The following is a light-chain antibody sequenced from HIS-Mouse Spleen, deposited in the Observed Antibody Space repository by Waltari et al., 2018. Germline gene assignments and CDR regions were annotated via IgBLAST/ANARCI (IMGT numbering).Light chain of an antibody. CDR1: NIGSNS. CDR3: QVWDSSSDHYV. CDR2: DDS. J-gene: IGLJ1*01. Sequence: SYVLTQPPSVSVAPGKTARITCGGNNIGSNSVHWYHQKPGQAPVLVVYDDSDRPSGIPERFSGSNSGNTATLTISRVEAGDEADYYCQVWDSSSDHYVFGTGTKVTVL. V-gene: IGLV3-21*03.